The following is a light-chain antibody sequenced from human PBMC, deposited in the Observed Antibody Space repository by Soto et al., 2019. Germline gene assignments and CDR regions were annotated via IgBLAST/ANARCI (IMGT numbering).Light chain of an antibody. CDR3: HQYGDSPL. CDR1: QSVGSS. CDR2: GAS. J-gene: IGKJ3*01. V-gene: IGKV3-20*01. Sequence: EIVLTQSPATLSLSPAERATLSCRASQSVGSSLALYRQRPGQAPRLLIYGASIRATGIPDRCGGSGSGTDFTLTISRLEPEDSAVYYCHQYGDSPLFGPGTKVDIK.